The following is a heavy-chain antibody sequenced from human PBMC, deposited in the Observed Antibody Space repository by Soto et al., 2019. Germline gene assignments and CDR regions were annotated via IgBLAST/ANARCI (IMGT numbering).Heavy chain of an antibody. CDR3: ARAMTTVLHDAFDI. CDR2: IIPIGDIR. J-gene: IGHJ3*02. CDR1: GGTFSSYT. V-gene: IGHV1-69*02. Sequence: QVHLVQSGAEVKKPGSSVKVSCKASGGTFSSYTISWVRQAPGQGLEWLGRIIPIGDIRNYAQKFQGRVTXXAXNXTSTAYMQLSSLRSEDTAIYYCARAMTTVLHDAFDIWGQGTLVTVSA. D-gene: IGHD4-17*01.